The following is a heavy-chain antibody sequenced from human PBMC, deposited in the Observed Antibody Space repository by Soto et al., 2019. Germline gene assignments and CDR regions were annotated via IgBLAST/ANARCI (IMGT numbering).Heavy chain of an antibody. J-gene: IGHJ6*02. D-gene: IGHD5-18*01. CDR3: ARGGYSYGGMAYYYYYGMDV. Sequence: SVKVCCKASGGTSSSYAISWVRQAPGQGLEWMGGIIPIFGTANYAQKFQGRVTITADESTSTAYMELSSLRSEDTAVYYCARGGYSYGGMAYYYYYGMDVWGQGTTVTVSS. V-gene: IGHV1-69*13. CDR1: GGTSSSYA. CDR2: IIPIFGTA.